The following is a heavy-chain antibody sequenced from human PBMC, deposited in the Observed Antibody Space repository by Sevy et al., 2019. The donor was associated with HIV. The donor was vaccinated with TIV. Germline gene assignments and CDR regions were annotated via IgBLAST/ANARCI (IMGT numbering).Heavy chain of an antibody. CDR1: GFSFSEYG. D-gene: IGHD2-15*01. V-gene: IGHV3-30*04. J-gene: IGHJ4*02. CDR2: IAHDGRNNK. Sequence: EGSLRLSCAASGFSFSEYGMHWVHQAPGKELEWVAVIAHDGRNNKYNPDSVKGRFTISRDNSKNTLYLQMNSLRAEDTAIYYCARDMGEILSSAFNYWGQGTLVTVSS. CDR3: ARDMGEILSSAFNY.